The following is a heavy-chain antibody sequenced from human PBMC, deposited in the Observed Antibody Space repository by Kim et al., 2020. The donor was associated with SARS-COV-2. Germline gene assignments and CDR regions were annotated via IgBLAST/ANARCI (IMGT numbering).Heavy chain of an antibody. Sequence: GGSLRLSCAASGFTFSNAWMSWVRQAPGKGLEWVGRIKSKTDGGTTDYAAPVKGRFTISRDDSKNTLYLQMNSLKTEDTAVYYCTTDLWVLRFLEWPTDAFDIWGQGTMVTVSS. CDR3: TTDLWVLRFLEWPTDAFDI. CDR1: GFTFSNAW. D-gene: IGHD3-3*01. J-gene: IGHJ3*02. V-gene: IGHV3-15*01. CDR2: IKSKTDGGTT.